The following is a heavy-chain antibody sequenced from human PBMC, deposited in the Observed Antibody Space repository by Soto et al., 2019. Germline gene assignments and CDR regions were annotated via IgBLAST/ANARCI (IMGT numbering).Heavy chain of an antibody. D-gene: IGHD6-6*01. CDR3: SKFKYSTSVRYLQH. Sequence: VESLNLGYGASAGTFADYGGGWVRQVPGKGLECVAIIYPSDSRTIYSPSFQVHVTISADKSISTAYLQWTRLKASDTAIYYCSKFKYSTSVRYLQHWGQGTPVTVSS. J-gene: IGHJ1*01. CDR1: AGTFADYG. CDR2: IYPSDSRT. V-gene: IGHV5-51*01.